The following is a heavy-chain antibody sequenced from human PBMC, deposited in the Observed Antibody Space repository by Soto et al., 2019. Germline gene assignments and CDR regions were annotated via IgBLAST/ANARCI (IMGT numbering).Heavy chain of an antibody. CDR2: ISSSSSTI. J-gene: IGHJ3*02. D-gene: IGHD3-22*01. CDR3: ARGLLDDSSGYTLGIGGDFDI. V-gene: IGHV3-48*02. CDR1: GFTFSSYS. Sequence: GGSLRLSCAASGFTFSSYSMNWVRQAPGKGLEWVSYISSSSSTIYYADSVKGRFTISRDNTKNSLYLQMNSLRDEDTAVYYCARGLLDDSSGYTLGIGGDFDIWGQGSMGTVSS.